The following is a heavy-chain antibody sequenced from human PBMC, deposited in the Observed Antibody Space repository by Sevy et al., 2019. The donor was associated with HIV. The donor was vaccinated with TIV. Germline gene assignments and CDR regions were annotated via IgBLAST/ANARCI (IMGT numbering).Heavy chain of an antibody. J-gene: IGHJ4*02. V-gene: IGHV3-23*01. CDR2: ISTSGDNT. CDR3: AKDPPNQDYYDSSSSGYFDS. CDR1: EFTFNTHA. D-gene: IGHD3-22*01. Sequence: GGSLRLSCAASEFTFNTHAMHWVRQAPGKGLQWVSVISTSGDNTYYADSVKGRFTISRDNSKNILYLQMSSLSAEDTAVYFCAKDPPNQDYYDSSSSGYFDSWGQGTLVTVSS.